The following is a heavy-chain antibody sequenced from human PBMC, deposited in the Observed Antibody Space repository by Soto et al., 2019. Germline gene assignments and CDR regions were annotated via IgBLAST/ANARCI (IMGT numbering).Heavy chain of an antibody. CDR1: GGTFSSYA. D-gene: IGHD3-3*01. CDR2: IIPIFGTA. V-gene: IGHV1-69*01. J-gene: IGHJ6*02. CDR3: ARSITIFGVVIISDYYYYYGMDV. Sequence: VPLVQSGAEVKKPGSSVKVSCKASGGTFSSYAISWVRQAPGQGLEWMGGIIPIFGTANYAQKFQGRVTITADESTSTAYMELSSLRSEDTAVYYCARSITIFGVVIISDYYYYYGMDVWGQGTTVTVSS.